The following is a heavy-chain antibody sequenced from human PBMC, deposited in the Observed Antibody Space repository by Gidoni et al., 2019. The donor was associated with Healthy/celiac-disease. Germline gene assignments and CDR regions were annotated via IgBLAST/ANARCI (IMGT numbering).Heavy chain of an antibody. CDR3: TMRPRGVGATPED. D-gene: IGHD3-10*01. J-gene: IGHJ4*02. V-gene: IGHV3-15*01. Sequence: LTISRDDSKNTLYLQMNSLKTEDTAVYYCTMRPRGVGATPEDWGQGTLVTVSS.